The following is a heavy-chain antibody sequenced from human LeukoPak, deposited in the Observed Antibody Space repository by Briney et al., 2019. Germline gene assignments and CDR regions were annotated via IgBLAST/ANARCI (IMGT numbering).Heavy chain of an antibody. Sequence: SETLSLTCAVYGGSFSGYYWSWIRQPPGKGLEWIGEINHSGSTNYNPSLKSRVTISVDTSKNQFSLKLSSVTAADTAVYYCARVIYYDSSGYYNYYMDVWGKGTTVTVSS. CDR1: GGSFSGYY. CDR2: INHSGST. D-gene: IGHD3-22*01. J-gene: IGHJ6*03. CDR3: ARVIYYDSSGYYNYYMDV. V-gene: IGHV4-34*01.